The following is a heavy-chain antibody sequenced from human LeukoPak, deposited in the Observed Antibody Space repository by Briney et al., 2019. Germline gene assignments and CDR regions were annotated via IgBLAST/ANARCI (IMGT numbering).Heavy chain of an antibody. CDR1: GGTFSSYA. Sequence: SVKVSCKASGGTFSSYAISWVRQAPGQGLEGMGGIIPIFGTANYAQKFQGRVTITTDESTSTAYMELSSLRSEDTAVYYCASPDYGDYAYFDYWGQGTLVTVSS. J-gene: IGHJ4*02. V-gene: IGHV1-69*05. D-gene: IGHD4-17*01. CDR3: ASPDYGDYAYFDY. CDR2: IIPIFGTA.